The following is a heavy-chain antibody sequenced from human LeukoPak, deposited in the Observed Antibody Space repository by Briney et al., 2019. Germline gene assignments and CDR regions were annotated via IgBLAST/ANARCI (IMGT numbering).Heavy chain of an antibody. D-gene: IGHD5-12*01. CDR1: GFTFTSAW. CDR2: TSYDGSNK. Sequence: GGSLRLSCGASGFTFTSAWMNWVRQAPGKGLEWVAVTSYDGSNKYYAGSVKGRFTISRDNSKNTLYLQLNSLRPEDTAVYYRARDQLAYSGYDTLFDYWGQGTLVTVSS. V-gene: IGHV3-30*03. J-gene: IGHJ4*02. CDR3: ARDQLAYSGYDTLFDY.